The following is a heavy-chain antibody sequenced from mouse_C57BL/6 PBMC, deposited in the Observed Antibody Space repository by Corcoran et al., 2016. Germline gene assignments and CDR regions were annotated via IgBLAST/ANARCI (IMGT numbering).Heavy chain of an antibody. J-gene: IGHJ2*01. CDR3: ARELGRENYYFDY. CDR1: GYTFTDYY. CDR2: INPYNGGT. V-gene: IGHV1-19*01. Sequence: EVQLQQSGPVLVKPGASVKMSCKASGYTFTDYYMNWVKQRHGKILEWIGVINPYNGGTSYNQKFKGKATLTVDKSCSTAYMELNSLTSEDSAVYYCARELGRENYYFDYWGQGTTLTVSS. D-gene: IGHD4-1*01.